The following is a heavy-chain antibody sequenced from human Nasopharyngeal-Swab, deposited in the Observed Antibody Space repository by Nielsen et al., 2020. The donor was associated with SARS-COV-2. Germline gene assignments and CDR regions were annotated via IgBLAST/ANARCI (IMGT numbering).Heavy chain of an antibody. CDR3: ARPLPAAGGSGLDY. Sequence: GESLKISCAASGFIFNKAWVTWVRQAPGKGLEWVAVVSGDGETKFYADSVKGRFTISRDNSENTLYLHLSSLTTEDTAIYYCARPLPAAGGSGLDYWGQGTLVTVSS. D-gene: IGHD6-13*01. V-gene: IGHV3-30*03. CDR1: GFIFNKAW. CDR2: VSGDGETK. J-gene: IGHJ4*02.